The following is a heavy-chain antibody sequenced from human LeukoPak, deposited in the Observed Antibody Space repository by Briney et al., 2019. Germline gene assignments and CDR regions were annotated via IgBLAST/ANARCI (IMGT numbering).Heavy chain of an antibody. V-gene: IGHV3-74*01. Sequence: GGSLRLSCAASGFTFSSYWMHWVRQAPGKGLVWVSRINSDGSSTSYADSVKGRFTISRGNAKNTLYLQMNSLRAEDTAVYYCARAVNYYYYMDVWGKGTTVTVSS. CDR3: ARAVNYYYYMDV. CDR2: INSDGSST. J-gene: IGHJ6*03. CDR1: GFTFSSYW.